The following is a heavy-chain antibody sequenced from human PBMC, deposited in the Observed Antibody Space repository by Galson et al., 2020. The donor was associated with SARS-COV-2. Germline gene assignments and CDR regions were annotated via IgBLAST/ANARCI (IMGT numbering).Heavy chain of an antibody. CDR1: GFSLSTSGMC. J-gene: IGHJ4*02. CDR2: IAWDDDK. Sequence: SGPTLVKPTQTLTPTCTFSGFSLSTSGMCVSWIRQPPGKALEWLARIAWDDDKYYSTSLKTRLTISKDTSKNQVVLTMTNMDPVDTATYYCARIRTMVTKSAHDYWGQGTLVSVSS. D-gene: IGHD4-17*01. CDR3: ARIRTMVTKSAHDY. V-gene: IGHV2-70*11.